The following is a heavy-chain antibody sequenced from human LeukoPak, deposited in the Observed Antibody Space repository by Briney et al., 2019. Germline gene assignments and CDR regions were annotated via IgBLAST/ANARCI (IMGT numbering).Heavy chain of an antibody. CDR3: ARESGSGYKSYYFDY. V-gene: IGHV1-2*02. Sequence: GASVKVSCKASGYTFTGYYMHWVRQAPGQGLEWMGWINPNSGGTNYAQKFQGRVTMTRDTSISTAYMELSRLRSDDTAVYYCARESGSGYKSYYFDYWGQGTLVTVSS. CDR2: INPNSGGT. CDR1: GYTFTGYY. D-gene: IGHD5-24*01. J-gene: IGHJ4*02.